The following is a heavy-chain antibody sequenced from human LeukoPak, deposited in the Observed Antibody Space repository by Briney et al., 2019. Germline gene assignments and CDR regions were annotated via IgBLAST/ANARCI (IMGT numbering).Heavy chain of an antibody. CDR1: GGTFSSYA. V-gene: IGHV1-69*05. J-gene: IGHJ5*02. CDR3: ARSGRSWYEGPPSDP. D-gene: IGHD6-13*01. CDR2: IIPIFGTA. Sequence: SVKVSCKASGGTFSSYAISWVRQAPGQGLEWMGRIIPIFGTANYAQKFQGRVTITTDESTSTAYMELSSLRSEDTAVYYCARSGRSWYEGPPSDPWGQGTLVTVSS.